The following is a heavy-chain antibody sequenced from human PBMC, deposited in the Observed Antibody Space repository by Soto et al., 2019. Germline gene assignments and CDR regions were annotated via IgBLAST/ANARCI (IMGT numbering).Heavy chain of an antibody. Sequence: GGSLRLSCAASGFTFSSYAMHWVRQAPGKGLEWVAVISYDGSNKYYADSVKGRFTISRDNSKNTLYLQMNSLRAGDTAVYYCARTGGSSGWYNSFYYYGMDVWGQGTTVTVSS. V-gene: IGHV3-30-3*01. J-gene: IGHJ6*02. CDR2: ISYDGSNK. CDR3: ARTGGSSGWYNSFYYYGMDV. CDR1: GFTFSSYA. D-gene: IGHD6-13*01.